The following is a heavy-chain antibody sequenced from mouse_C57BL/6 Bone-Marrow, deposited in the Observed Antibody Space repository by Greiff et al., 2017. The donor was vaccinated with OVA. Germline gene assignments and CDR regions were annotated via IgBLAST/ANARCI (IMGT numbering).Heavy chain of an antibody. CDR1: GFTFTNYY. CDR2: IRNKPNGSTT. V-gene: IGHV7-3*01. D-gene: IGHD1-1*01. CDR3: ARYKGRVAVYYFDY. J-gene: IGHJ2*01. Sequence: EVKLMESGGGLVQPGDSLSLSCAASGFTFTNYYMSWVRQPPGKALGWLAFIRNKPNGSTTEYSASVKGRFTISRDNSQSILYLQMNALRAEDSATYYCARYKGRVAVYYFDYWGQGTALTVSS.